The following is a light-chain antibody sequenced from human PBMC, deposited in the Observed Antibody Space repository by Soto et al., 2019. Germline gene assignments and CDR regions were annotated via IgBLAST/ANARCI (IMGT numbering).Light chain of an antibody. CDR3: QHYAPYWT. Sequence: DSKRGQTADTICAEEGGGGSVTFRSSQSISVWLAWYQQKPGKAPNLLIYMASTLQSVFPSRFSGRGSGTYFPLILTSPHSHDLALHFRQHYAPYWTFAQGTKVDIK. CDR2: MAS. V-gene: IGKV1-5*03. CDR1: QSISVW. J-gene: IGKJ1*01.